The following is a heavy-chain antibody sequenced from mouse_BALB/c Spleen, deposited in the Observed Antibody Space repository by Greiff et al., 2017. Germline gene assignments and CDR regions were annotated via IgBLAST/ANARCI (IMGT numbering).Heavy chain of an antibody. Sequence: VQLQQSGAELMKPGASVKISCKATGYTFSSCWIEWVKQRPGHGLEWIGEILPGSGSTNYNEKFKGKATFTADTSSNTAYMQLSSLTSEDSAVYYCAREVGPFAYWGQGTLVTVSA. CDR2: ILPGSGST. V-gene: IGHV1-9*01. J-gene: IGHJ3*01. D-gene: IGHD1-1*02. CDR1: GYTFSSCW. CDR3: AREVGPFAY.